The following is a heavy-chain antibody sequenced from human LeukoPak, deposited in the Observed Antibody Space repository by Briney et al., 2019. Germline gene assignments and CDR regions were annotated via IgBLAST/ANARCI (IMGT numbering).Heavy chain of an antibody. V-gene: IGHV5-51*01. D-gene: IGHD3-10*01. Sequence: GESLKISCKGSGYTFTSYWIGWVRQMPGKGLEWMGIIHPGDSDTRYSPSFQGQVTISADKSISTVYLQWSSLKASDTAMYYCARQSRDGSKTRGYYFDYWGQGTLVTVSS. J-gene: IGHJ4*02. CDR3: ARQSRDGSKTRGYYFDY. CDR2: IHPGDSDT. CDR1: GYTFTSYW.